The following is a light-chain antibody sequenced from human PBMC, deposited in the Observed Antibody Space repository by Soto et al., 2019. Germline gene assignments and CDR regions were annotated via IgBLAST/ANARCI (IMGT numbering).Light chain of an antibody. J-gene: IGKJ2*01. Sequence: EIVLTQSPGTLSLSPGERATLSCRASQSVSTNYFAWYQQKPGQSPRLLIYGASRRATGIPDRFSGSGSGTDFILTISRLEPEDFALYFCQQYGSSPYTFGQGTKLDLK. V-gene: IGKV3-20*01. CDR3: QQYGSSPYT. CDR2: GAS. CDR1: QSVSTNY.